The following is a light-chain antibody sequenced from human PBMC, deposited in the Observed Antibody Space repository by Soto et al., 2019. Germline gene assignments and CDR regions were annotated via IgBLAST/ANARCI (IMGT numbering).Light chain of an antibody. J-gene: IGKJ1*01. Sequence: EVVMTQSPATLSVSPGERATLSCRASQSVNANLAWYQQKPGQAPRLLIHGASNRATGIPARFSGSGFGTEFILASRSLQSEDFAVYYCQQYNTWLWTFGQGTKVEI. CDR1: QSVNAN. CDR3: QQYNTWLWT. V-gene: IGKV3-15*01. CDR2: GAS.